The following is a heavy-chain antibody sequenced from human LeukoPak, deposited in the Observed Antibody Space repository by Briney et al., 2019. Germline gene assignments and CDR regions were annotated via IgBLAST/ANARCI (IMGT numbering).Heavy chain of an antibody. J-gene: IGHJ4*02. V-gene: IGHV3-23*01. CDR3: AKKRTPVAGTNYFDY. CDR1: GFTFSSYA. Sequence: GGSLRLSYAASGFTFSSYAMSWVRQAPGKGLEWVSAVSAGGDNTYYAESVKGRFTISRDNSKNTVYLQMTSVTAEDTARYYCAKKRTPVAGTNYFDYWGQGILVTVSS. D-gene: IGHD6-19*01. CDR2: VSAGGDNT.